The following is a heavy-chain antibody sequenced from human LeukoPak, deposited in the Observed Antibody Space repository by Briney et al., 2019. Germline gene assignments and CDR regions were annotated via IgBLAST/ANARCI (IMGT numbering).Heavy chain of an antibody. CDR1: GFTFSSYW. Sequence: GGSLRLSGAASGFTFSSYWMSWVRQAPGKGLEGVADIKQDGSEKYYVDSVKGRFTISRDNAKNSLYLQMNSLRAEDTAVYYCARVSRYGDYGEVDYWGQGTLVTVSS. CDR2: IKQDGSEK. J-gene: IGHJ4*02. D-gene: IGHD4-17*01. V-gene: IGHV3-7*03. CDR3: ARVSRYGDYGEVDY.